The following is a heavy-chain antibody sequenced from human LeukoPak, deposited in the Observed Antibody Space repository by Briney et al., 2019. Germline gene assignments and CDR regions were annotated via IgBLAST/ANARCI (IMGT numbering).Heavy chain of an antibody. J-gene: IGHJ4*02. V-gene: IGHV4-59*01. CDR2: IYYSGST. D-gene: IGHD6-13*01. Sequence: SETLSLTCTVSDGSISSYYWSWIRQPPGKGLEWIGYIYYSGSTNYNPSLKSRVTISVDTSKNQFSLKLSSVTAADTAVYYCARDKGGQQLREFDYWGQGTLVTVSS. CDR1: DGSISSYY. CDR3: ARDKGGQQLREFDY.